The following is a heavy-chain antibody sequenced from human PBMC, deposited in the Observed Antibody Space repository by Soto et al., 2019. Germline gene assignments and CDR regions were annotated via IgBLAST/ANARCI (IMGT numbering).Heavy chain of an antibody. Sequence: SETLSLTCTVSGGSISSYYWSWIRQPPGKGLEWIGYIYYSGSTNYNPSLKSRVTISVDTSKNQFSLKLSSVTAADTAVYYCARAGYDAFDIWGQGTMGTVSS. J-gene: IGHJ3*02. D-gene: IGHD6-19*01. CDR3: ARAGYDAFDI. CDR2: IYYSGST. V-gene: IGHV4-59*01. CDR1: GGSISSYY.